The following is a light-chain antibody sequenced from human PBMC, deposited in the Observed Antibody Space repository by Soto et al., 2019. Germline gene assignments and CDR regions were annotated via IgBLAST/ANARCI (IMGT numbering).Light chain of an antibody. CDR2: GAS. CDR1: QSVSSSY. CDR3: QQYGSSHRT. J-gene: IGKJ1*01. V-gene: IGKV3-20*01. Sequence: EIVLTQSPGTLSLSPGERATLSCRASQSVSSSYLAWYQQKPGQAPRLLMYGASTRATGIPDRFSGSGSGTDFTLTISRLEPKDFAVYYCQQYGSSHRTFGQGTKVEIK.